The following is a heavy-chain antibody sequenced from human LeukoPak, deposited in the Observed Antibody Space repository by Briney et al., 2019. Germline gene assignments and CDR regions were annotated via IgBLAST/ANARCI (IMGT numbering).Heavy chain of an antibody. J-gene: IGHJ4*02. CDR2: IYSGGST. CDR1: GFTVSSNY. Sequence: PGGSLRLSCAASGFTVSSNYMSWVRQAPGKGLEWVSVIYSGGSTYYADSVKGRFTISRDKSKNTLYLQMNSLRAEDTAVYYCARDSSGSYDYWGQGTLVTVSS. CDR3: ARDSSGSYDY. V-gene: IGHV3-66*02. D-gene: IGHD1-26*01.